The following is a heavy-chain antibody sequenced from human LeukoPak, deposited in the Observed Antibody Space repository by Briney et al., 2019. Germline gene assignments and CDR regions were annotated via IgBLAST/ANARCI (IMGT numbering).Heavy chain of an antibody. V-gene: IGHV4-38-2*02. J-gene: IGHJ4*02. CDR2: IYHIGST. CDR3: ASDILTGNRIDY. Sequence: SETLSLTCTVFGYSISSGYYWGWIRQPPGKGLEWIGSIYHIGSTYYNPSLKSRVTISVDTSKNQFSLKLSSVTAADTAVYYCASDILTGNRIDYWGQGTLVTVSS. CDR1: GYSISSGYY. D-gene: IGHD3-9*01.